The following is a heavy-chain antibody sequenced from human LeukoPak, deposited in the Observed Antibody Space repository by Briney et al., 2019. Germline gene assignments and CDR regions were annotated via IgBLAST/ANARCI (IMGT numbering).Heavy chain of an antibody. CDR1: GFTFSNYG. Sequence: GGSLRLPCAASGFTFSNYGIHWVRQAPGKGLEWVTFIRYDGSNKYYADSVKGRFTISRDNSKNTLYLQMNSLRADDTAIYYCAKDNRAYYYGSSGYDYWGQGTLVTVSS. V-gene: IGHV3-30*02. D-gene: IGHD3-22*01. CDR3: AKDNRAYYYGSSGYDY. J-gene: IGHJ4*02. CDR2: IRYDGSNK.